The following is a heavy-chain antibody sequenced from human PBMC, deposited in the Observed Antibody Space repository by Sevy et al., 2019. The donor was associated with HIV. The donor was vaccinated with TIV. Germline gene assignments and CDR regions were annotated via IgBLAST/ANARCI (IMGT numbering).Heavy chain of an antibody. V-gene: IGHV1-18*01. CDR3: AGSEDYYDYVWGSYREARSYFDY. CDR1: GYTFTSYG. Sequence: ASVKVSCKASGYTFTSYGISWVRQAPGQGLEWMGWISAYNGNTNYAQKLQGRVTMTTDTSTSTAYLELGSLRSDETAVYYCAGSEDYYDYVWGSYREARSYFDYWGQGTLVTVSS. CDR2: ISAYNGNT. D-gene: IGHD3-16*02. J-gene: IGHJ4*02.